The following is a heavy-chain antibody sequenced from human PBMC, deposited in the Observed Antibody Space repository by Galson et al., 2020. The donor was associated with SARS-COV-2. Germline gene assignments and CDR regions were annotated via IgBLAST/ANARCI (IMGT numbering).Heavy chain of an antibody. CDR1: GGSFSGYY. Sequence: ETSENLSLTCAVYGGSFSGYYWSWIRQPPGKGLECIGEINHSGSTNYNPSLKSRVTISVDTSKNQFSLKLSSVTAADTAVYYCARAWSRYSYGCDYWGQGTLVTVSA. V-gene: IGHV4-34*01. J-gene: IGHJ4*02. CDR3: ARAWSRYSYGCDY. CDR2: INHSGST. D-gene: IGHD5-18*01.